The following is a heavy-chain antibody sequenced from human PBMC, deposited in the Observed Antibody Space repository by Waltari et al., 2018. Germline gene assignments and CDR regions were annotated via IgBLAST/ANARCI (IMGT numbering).Heavy chain of an antibody. CDR1: GGTVSSYA. Sequence: QVQLVQSGAEVKKPGFSVEVSCKASGGTVSSYAISWVRQAPGQGLEWIGGIIPSFGTANYAQNFKGRVTITADESTSTAYMELSSLRSEDTAVYYCARDSRAGTGIYYFDYWGQGTLVTVSS. J-gene: IGHJ4*02. CDR2: IIPSFGTA. V-gene: IGHV1-69*12. D-gene: IGHD3-3*01. CDR3: ARDSRAGTGIYYFDY.